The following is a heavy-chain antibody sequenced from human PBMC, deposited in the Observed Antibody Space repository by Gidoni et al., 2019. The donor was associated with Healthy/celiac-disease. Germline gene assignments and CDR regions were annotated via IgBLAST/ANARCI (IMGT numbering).Heavy chain of an antibody. CDR3: AKERPITIFGVVITYFDY. CDR2: ISGSGGST. CDR1: GFTFSSYA. J-gene: IGHJ4*02. D-gene: IGHD3-3*01. Sequence: EVQLLESGGGLVQPGGSLRLSCAASGFTFSSYAMCWVRQAPGKGLGWVSAISGSGGSTYYADSVKGRFTISRDNSKNTLYLQMNSLRAEDTAVYYCAKERPITIFGVVITYFDYWGQGTLVTVSS. V-gene: IGHV3-23*01.